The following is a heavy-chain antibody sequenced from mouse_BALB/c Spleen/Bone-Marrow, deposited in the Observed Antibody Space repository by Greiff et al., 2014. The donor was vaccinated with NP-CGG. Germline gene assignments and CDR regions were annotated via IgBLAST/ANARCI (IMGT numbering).Heavy chain of an antibody. CDR1: GYTFTSYN. CDR3: AARVGYYGNYPYFDY. CDR2: IYPGNGDT. Sequence: QVQLKHSGAELVKPGASVKMSCKASGYTFTSYNMHWVKQTPGQGLEWIGAIYPGNGDTSYNQKFKGKATLTADKSSSTAYMQLSSLTSEDSAVYYCAARVGYYGNYPYFDYWGQGTTLTVSS. V-gene: IGHV1-12*01. D-gene: IGHD2-1*01. J-gene: IGHJ2*01.